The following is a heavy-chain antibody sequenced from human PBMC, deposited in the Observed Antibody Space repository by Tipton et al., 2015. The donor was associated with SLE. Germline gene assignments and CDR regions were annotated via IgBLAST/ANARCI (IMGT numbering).Heavy chain of an antibody. J-gene: IGHJ6*03. CDR2: IYYSGST. CDR1: GGSISSSNYY. Sequence: TLSLTCTVSGGSISSSNYYWGWIRQPPGKGLEWIGSIYYSGSTYYNPSLKSRVTISVDTSKNQFSLKLSSVTAADTAVYYCVRFHAYSINHVSTYFDYYMDLWGKGTTVTVS. D-gene: IGHD2-8*01. CDR3: VRFHAYSINHVSTYFDYYMDL. V-gene: IGHV4-39*07.